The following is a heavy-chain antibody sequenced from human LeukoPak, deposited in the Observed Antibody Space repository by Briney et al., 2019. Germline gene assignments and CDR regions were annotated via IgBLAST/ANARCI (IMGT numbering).Heavy chain of an antibody. CDR3: AREGDYYFDY. J-gene: IGHJ4*02. V-gene: IGHV3-30-3*01. Sequence: GRSLRLSCAASGYTFSGYAMHWVRQAPGKGLEWVAVISYDGSNKYYADSVKGRFTISRDNSKNTLYLQMNSLRAEDTAVYYCAREGDYYFDYWGQGTLVTVSS. D-gene: IGHD2-21*02. CDR2: ISYDGSNK. CDR1: GYTFSGYA.